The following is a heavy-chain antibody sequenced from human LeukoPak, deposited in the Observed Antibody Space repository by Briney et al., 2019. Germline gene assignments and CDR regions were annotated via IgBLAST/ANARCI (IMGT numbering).Heavy chain of an antibody. CDR2: INHSGST. CDR3: ARIERRYCSGGSCKRGSFDY. D-gene: IGHD2-15*01. CDR1: GGTFSGYY. Sequence: SETLSLTCAVYGGTFSGYYWSWIRQPPGKGLEWIGEINHSGSTNYNPSLKSRVTISVDTSKNQFSLKLSSVTAADTAVYYCARIERRYCSGGSCKRGSFDYWGQGTLVTVSS. J-gene: IGHJ4*02. V-gene: IGHV4-34*01.